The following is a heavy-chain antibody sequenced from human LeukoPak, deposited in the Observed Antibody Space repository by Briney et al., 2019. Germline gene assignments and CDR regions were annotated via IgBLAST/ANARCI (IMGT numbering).Heavy chain of an antibody. Sequence: APVNVSHKASLYSFSSYVIKWVRPATGQGLEWVGWMYPIRGNTGYAQKFQGRVTITSNTAISTAYMELSSLRSEDTDVYYCARGTSYCSSTSRSPPLGFEYWGQGTLVTVSS. CDR1: LYSFSSYV. CDR3: ARGTSYCSSTSRSPPLGFEY. CDR2: MYPIRGNT. J-gene: IGHJ4*02. V-gene: IGHV1-8*03. D-gene: IGHD2-2*01.